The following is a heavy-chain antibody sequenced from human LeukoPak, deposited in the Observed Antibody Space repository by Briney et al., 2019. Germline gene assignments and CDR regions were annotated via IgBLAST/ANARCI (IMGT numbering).Heavy chain of an antibody. CDR2: IKLDGSDK. V-gene: IGHV3-7*04. CDR3: ARAYGMDV. CDR1: GFTFSSYW. Sequence: GGSLRLSCAASGFTFSSYWMSWVRQAPGKGLEWVANIKLDGSDKYYVDSVMGRFTISRDNAKNSLSLQMNSLRAEDTAVYYCARAYGMDVWGQGTTVTVSS. J-gene: IGHJ6*02.